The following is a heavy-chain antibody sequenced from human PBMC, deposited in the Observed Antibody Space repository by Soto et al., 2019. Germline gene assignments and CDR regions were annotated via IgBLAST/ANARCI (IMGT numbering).Heavy chain of an antibody. D-gene: IGHD2-15*01. Sequence: QVQLVQSGAEVKKPGASVKVSCKASGYTFTSFGISWVRQAPGQGLEYMGWISAYNGDATYAQKFQARVTMTRDTSTSTAYMELRSLRSDDTAVYYCARGRWQLNYWGQGTLVTVSS. J-gene: IGHJ4*02. CDR2: ISAYNGDA. CDR3: ARGRWQLNY. CDR1: GYTFTSFG. V-gene: IGHV1-18*01.